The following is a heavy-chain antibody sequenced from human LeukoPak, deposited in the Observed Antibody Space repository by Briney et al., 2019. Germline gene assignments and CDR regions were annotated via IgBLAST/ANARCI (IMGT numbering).Heavy chain of an antibody. CDR1: GYTCTSYG. D-gene: IGHD1-26*01. J-gene: IGHJ4*02. CDR3: ARGVGATPTDVDY. Sequence: GASVKVSCKASGYTCTSYGISWVRQAPGQGLEWMGRINPNSGGTNYAQKFQGRVTMTRDTSISTAYMELSRLRSDDTAVYYCARGVGATPTDVDYWGQGTLVTVSS. V-gene: IGHV1-2*06. CDR2: INPNSGGT.